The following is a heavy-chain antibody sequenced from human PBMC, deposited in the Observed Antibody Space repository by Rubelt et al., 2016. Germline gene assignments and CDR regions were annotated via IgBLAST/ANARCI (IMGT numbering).Heavy chain of an antibody. V-gene: IGHV3-21*01. D-gene: IGHD2-2*01. CDR2: ISRSSNYI. CDR3: ARVACSSTCLVDY. J-gene: IGHJ4*02. Sequence: EVQLVESGGGLVKSGGSLRLSCAASGFTFSSYTMNWVRQAPGKGLEWVSSISRSSNYIYYADSVQGRFTISRDNAKNSLYLQMNSLRAEDTAVYYCARVACSSTCLVDYWGQGTLVTVSS. CDR1: GFTFSSYT.